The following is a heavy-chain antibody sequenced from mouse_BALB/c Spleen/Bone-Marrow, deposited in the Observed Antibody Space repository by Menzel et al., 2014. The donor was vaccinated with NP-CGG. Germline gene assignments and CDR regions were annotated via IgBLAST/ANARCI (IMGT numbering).Heavy chain of an antibody. V-gene: IGHV1-80*01. Sequence: QVQLQQSGAELVRPGSSVKISCKASGYTFSNYWMNWMKQRPGQGLEWIGQIYPGDGDTNYIGKFTGKATLTAEKSSSTTYMQLSSLTSEDSAVYFCASRGDYSYAMDYWGQGTSVTVSS. CDR2: IYPGDGDT. D-gene: IGHD1-1*01. J-gene: IGHJ4*01. CDR3: ASRGDYSYAMDY. CDR1: GYTFSNYW.